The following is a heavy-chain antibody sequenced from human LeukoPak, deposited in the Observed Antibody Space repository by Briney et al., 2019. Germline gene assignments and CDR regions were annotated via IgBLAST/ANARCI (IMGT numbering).Heavy chain of an antibody. CDR1: GGTFSSYA. V-gene: IGHV1-69*06. CDR3: ARGNSSGWYRYSFDY. J-gene: IGHJ4*02. Sequence: ASVKVSCKASGGTFSSYAISWVRQAPGQGLEWMGGIIPIFGTANYAQKFQGRVTITADKSTSTAYMELSSLRSEDTAVYYCARGNSSGWYRYSFDYWGQGTLVTVSS. CDR2: IIPIFGTA. D-gene: IGHD6-19*01.